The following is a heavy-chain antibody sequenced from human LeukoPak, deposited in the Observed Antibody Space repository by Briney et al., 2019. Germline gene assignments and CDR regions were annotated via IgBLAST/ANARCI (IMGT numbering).Heavy chain of an antibody. CDR1: GDSISRSTYY. V-gene: IGHV4-39*07. D-gene: IGHD2-15*01. CDR3: ASRGRTFDY. Sequence: SETLSLTCTVSGDSISRSTYYWSWIRQPPGKGLEWIGEINHSGSTNYNPSLKSRVTISVDTSKNQFSLKLSSVTAADTAVYYCASRGRTFDYWGQGTLVTVSS. J-gene: IGHJ4*02. CDR2: INHSGST.